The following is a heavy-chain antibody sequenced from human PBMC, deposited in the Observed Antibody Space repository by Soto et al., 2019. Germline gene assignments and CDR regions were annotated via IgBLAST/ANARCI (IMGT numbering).Heavy chain of an antibody. Sequence: ASVKVSCKASGYTFTSYGISWVRQAPGQGLEWMGWISAYNGNTNYAQKLQGRVTMTTDTSTSTAYMELRSLRSDDTAVYYCARSYYDSSGYYPRFCDYWGQGTLVTVSS. CDR3: ARSYYDSSGYYPRFCDY. CDR1: GYTFTSYG. CDR2: ISAYNGNT. D-gene: IGHD3-22*01. J-gene: IGHJ4*02. V-gene: IGHV1-18*01.